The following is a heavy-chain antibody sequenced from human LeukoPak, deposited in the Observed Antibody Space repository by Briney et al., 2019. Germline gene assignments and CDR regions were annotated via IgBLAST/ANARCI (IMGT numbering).Heavy chain of an antibody. V-gene: IGHV3-66*01. CDR3: ARDGPVRSSWYVFDY. CDR1: RLTVSRNY. D-gene: IGHD6-13*01. J-gene: IGHJ4*02. CDR2: FDGGVRT. Sequence: GGSLSLSSAASRLTVSRNYMSSVSEAAGTGLEAVSGFDGGVRTYYADSVKGRFTLSRDNSKNTLYLQMNSLRAEDTAVYYCARDGPVRSSWYVFDYWGQGTLVTVSS.